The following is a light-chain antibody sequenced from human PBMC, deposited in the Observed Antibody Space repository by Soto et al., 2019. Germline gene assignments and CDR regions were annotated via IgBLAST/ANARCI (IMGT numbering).Light chain of an antibody. CDR2: DAS. CDR1: QSVSSY. CDR3: QQRSNWPRLT. J-gene: IGKJ4*01. Sequence: EIVLTQSPATLSLSPGERATLSCRASQSVSSYLAWYQQKPGQAPRLLIYDASNRATGIPARFSGSGSGTDFTLPISSREPEDFAVYYCQQRSNWPRLTFGGGTKVEIK. V-gene: IGKV3-11*01.